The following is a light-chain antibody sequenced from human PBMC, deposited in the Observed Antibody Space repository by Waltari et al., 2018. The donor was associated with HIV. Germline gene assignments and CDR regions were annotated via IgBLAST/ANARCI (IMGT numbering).Light chain of an antibody. CDR3: QVWDIHSDHVL. V-gene: IGLV3-21*02. J-gene: IGLJ2*01. CDR1: NIEGKS. CDR2: EDS. Sequence: SYVLTRPPSLSVAPGQPARIPCAGINIEGKSVHWHQQKPGQAPVLVVYEDSGRPSGIPGRFSGSNSGNTATLTISRVEAGDEADYYCQVWDIHSDHVLFGGGTKLTVL.